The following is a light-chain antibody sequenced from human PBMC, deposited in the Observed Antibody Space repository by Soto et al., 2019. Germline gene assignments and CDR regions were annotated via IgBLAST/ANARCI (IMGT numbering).Light chain of an antibody. Sequence: EIVLTQSPATLSSFPGDRVTLSCRASESVSSIYVAWYQQKPGQAPTLLIYGASTRATGIPDRFSGSGSGTDFTLTIDRLEPEDFAVYYCQQSLNPKTFGQGTKVDIK. J-gene: IGKJ1*01. CDR1: ESVSSIY. V-gene: IGKV3-20*01. CDR2: GAS. CDR3: QQSLNPKT.